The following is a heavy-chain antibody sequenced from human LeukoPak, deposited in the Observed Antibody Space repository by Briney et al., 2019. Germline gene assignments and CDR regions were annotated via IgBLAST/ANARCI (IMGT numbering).Heavy chain of an antibody. CDR2: ISYDGSNK. CDR3: AKGLSAVAGTFVY. J-gene: IGHJ4*02. CDR1: GFTFSSYG. Sequence: GGSLRLSCAASGFTFSSYGMHWVRQAPGKGLEWVAVISYDGSNKYYADSAKGRFTISRDNSKNTLYLQMNSLRAEDTAVYYCAKGLSAVAGTFVYWGQGTLVTVSS. D-gene: IGHD6-19*01. V-gene: IGHV3-30*18.